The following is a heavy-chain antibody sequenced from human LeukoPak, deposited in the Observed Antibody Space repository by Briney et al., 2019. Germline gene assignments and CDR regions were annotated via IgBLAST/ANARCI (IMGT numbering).Heavy chain of an antibody. J-gene: IGHJ4*02. CDR2: ITSNGDNT. CDR3: ATQAGGWLQYGGFDY. D-gene: IGHD5-24*01. Sequence: GGSLRVSCAASGFTFSTPAMHWVRQAPGKGLEYVSAITSNGDNTYYANSVKGRFTVSRDNSKNTLYLQMGSLRAEDMAVYYCATQAGGWLQYGGFDYWGQGTLVTVSS. CDR1: GFTFSTPA. V-gene: IGHV3-64*01.